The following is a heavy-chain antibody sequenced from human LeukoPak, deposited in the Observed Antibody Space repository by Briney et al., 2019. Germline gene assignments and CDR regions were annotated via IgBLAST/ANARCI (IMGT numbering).Heavy chain of an antibody. CDR2: IYYSGRT. CDR3: ARHHRYCSGTSCYLFDY. V-gene: IGHV4-59*08. Sequence: SETLSLTCSVSAGSISSYYWSWIRQPPGKGLEWVGYIYYSGRTNYNPSLKSRVTISVDTSKNQFSLKLSSVTAADTAVYYCARHHRYCSGTSCYLFDYWGQGILATVSS. D-gene: IGHD2-15*01. CDR1: AGSISSYY. J-gene: IGHJ4*02.